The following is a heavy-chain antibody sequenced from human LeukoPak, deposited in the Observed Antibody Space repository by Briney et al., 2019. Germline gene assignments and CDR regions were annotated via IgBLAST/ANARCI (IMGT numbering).Heavy chain of an antibody. CDR2: ISSSSSTI. Sequence: GGSLRLSCAASGFTFSSYSMNWVRQAPGKGLEWLSYISSSSSTIYYAESAKGRFTISRDNAKNSLYLQMNSLRAEDTAVYYCARGGGGYGYFDYWGQGTLVTVSS. J-gene: IGHJ4*02. CDR1: GFTFSSYS. V-gene: IGHV3-48*01. CDR3: ARGGGGYGYFDY. D-gene: IGHD1-26*01.